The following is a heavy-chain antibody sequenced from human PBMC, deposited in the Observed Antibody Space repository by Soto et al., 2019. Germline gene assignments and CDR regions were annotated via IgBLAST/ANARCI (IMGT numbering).Heavy chain of an antibody. D-gene: IGHD3-9*01. CDR2: ISAYNGNT. V-gene: IGHV1-18*01. J-gene: IGHJ4*02. Sequence: ASVKVSCKASGYTFTSYGISWVRQAPGQGLEWMGWISAYNGNTNYAQKLQGRVTMTTDTSTSTAYMELRSLRSDDTAVYYCARENGRYFDWLLPCFDYWGQGTLVTVSS. CDR3: ARENGRYFDWLLPCFDY. CDR1: GYTFTSYG.